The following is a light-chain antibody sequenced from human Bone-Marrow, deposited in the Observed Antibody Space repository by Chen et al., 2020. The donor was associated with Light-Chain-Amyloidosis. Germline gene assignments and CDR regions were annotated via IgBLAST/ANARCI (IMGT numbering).Light chain of an antibody. CDR1: SGDVGGYNY. CDR2: QVS. Sequence: QSALTQPASVSGSPGQSITISCTGSSGDVGGYNYFSWYRHHPGKAPKLMIYQVSNRPSGVSTRFSGSKSGNTASLTISGLQTEDEADYYCSSYTSTGTYVFGTGTKVTVL. V-gene: IGLV2-14*01. CDR3: SSYTSTGTYV. J-gene: IGLJ1*01.